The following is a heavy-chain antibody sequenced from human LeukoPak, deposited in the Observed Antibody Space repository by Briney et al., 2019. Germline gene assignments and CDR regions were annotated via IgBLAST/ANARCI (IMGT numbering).Heavy chain of an antibody. V-gene: IGHV1-18*01. CDR1: GYTFTSYG. D-gene: IGHD4-17*01. Sequence: GASVKVSCKASGYTFTSYGISWVRQAPGQGLEWMGWISAYNGNTNYAQKLQGRVTMTTDTSTSTAYMELRSLRSDDTAVYYCARDSVTVTPRNRFDPWGQGTLVTVSS. CDR3: ARDSVTVTPRNRFDP. J-gene: IGHJ5*02. CDR2: ISAYNGNT.